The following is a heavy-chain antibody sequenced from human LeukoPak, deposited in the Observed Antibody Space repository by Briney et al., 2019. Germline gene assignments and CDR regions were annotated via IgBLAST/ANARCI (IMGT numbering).Heavy chain of an antibody. CDR2: ISSSSSTI. CDR3: ARVSGGWYGGPRKYFDY. CDR1: GFTFSSYS. D-gene: IGHD6-19*01. V-gene: IGHV3-48*01. J-gene: IGHJ4*02. Sequence: GGSLRLSCAASGFTFSSYSMNWVRQAPGKGLEWVSYISSSSSTIYYADSVKGRFTISRDNAKNSLYLQMNSLRAEDTAVYYCARVSGGWYGGPRKYFDYWGQGTLVTVSS.